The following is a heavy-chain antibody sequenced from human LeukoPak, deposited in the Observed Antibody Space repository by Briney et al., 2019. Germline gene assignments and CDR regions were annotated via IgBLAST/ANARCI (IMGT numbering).Heavy chain of an antibody. D-gene: IGHD4-17*01. V-gene: IGHV4-59*07. CDR3: ARQDYGDYFGYYYYYMDV. CDR2: IYYSGST. CDR1: GGYISSYY. J-gene: IGHJ6*03. Sequence: TSDTLSLTCRVSGGYISSYYWSWIRQPPGKGLEWIGYIYYSGSTNYNPSLKTRVTISVDTSKNQFSLKLSSVTAADTAVYYCARQDYGDYFGYYYYYMDVWGKGTTVTVSS.